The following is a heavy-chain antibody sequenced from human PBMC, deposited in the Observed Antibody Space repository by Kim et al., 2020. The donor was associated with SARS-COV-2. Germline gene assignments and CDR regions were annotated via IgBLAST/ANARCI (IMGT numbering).Heavy chain of an antibody. J-gene: IGHJ4*02. CDR2: INEGNGNR. Sequence: ASVKVSCKASGYTFTDYSIHWVRQAPGQGLEWMGWINEGNGNRKYSQKFQGRVTFIRDTSANTAYMELSSLRSEDTAVYYCVRAFLHPHENWGQGTLVTVSS. CDR3: VRAFLHPHEN. V-gene: IGHV1-3*01. CDR1: GYTFTDYS.